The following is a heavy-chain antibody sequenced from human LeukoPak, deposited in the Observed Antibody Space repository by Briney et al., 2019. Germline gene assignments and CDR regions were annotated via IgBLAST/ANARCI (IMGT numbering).Heavy chain of an antibody. CDR2: ISGSGGTT. D-gene: IGHD2-2*01. CDR1: GFTFSSYA. CDR3: AKGSSIVVVPACGGDCEIAAEYFQH. J-gene: IGHJ1*01. V-gene: IGHV3-23*01. Sequence: QPGGSLRLSCAASGFTFSSYAMSWVRQAPGKGLDWVSVISGSGGTTSYAESVKGRFTISRDNSKNTLYLQMNSLRAEDTAVYYCAKGSSIVVVPACGGDCEIAAEYFQHWGQGTLVTVSS.